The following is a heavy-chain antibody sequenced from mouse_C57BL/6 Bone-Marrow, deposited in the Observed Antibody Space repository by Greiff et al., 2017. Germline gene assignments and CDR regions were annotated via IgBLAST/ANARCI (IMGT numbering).Heavy chain of an antibody. CDR3: ARKGTTVVPTGYFDV. V-gene: IGHV1-53*01. D-gene: IGHD1-1*01. J-gene: IGHJ1*03. CDR2: INPSNGGT. Sequence: QVQLKQPGTELVKPGASVKLSCKASGYTFTSYWMHWVKQRPGQGLEWIGNINPSNGGTNYNEKFKSKATLTVDKSSSTAYMQLSSLTSEDSAVYYCARKGTTVVPTGYFDVWGTGTTVTVSS. CDR1: GYTFTSYW.